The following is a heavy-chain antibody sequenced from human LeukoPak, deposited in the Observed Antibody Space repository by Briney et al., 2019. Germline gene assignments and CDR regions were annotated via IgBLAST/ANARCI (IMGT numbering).Heavy chain of an antibody. CDR3: ARLPVLVRWSAFDI. J-gene: IGHJ3*02. CDR1: GGSISSYY. D-gene: IGHD2/OR15-2a*01. V-gene: IGHV4-59*08. CDR2: IYYSGST. Sequence: SETLSLTCTVSGGSISSYYWSWIRQPPGKGLEWIGYIYYSGSTNYNPSLKSRVTISVDTSKNQFSLKLSTVTAADTAVYYCARLPVLVRWSAFDIWGQRTMVTVSS.